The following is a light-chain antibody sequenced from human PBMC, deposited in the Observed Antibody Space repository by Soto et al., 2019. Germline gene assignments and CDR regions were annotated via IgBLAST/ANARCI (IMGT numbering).Light chain of an antibody. J-gene: IGKJ5*01. CDR2: GAS. CDR3: QQYSKWPPIT. CDR1: QSVSGN. V-gene: IGKV3-15*01. Sequence: DIIMTQSPATLSVSPGERVTLSCRASQSVSGNLAWYQHKPGQAPRLLIYGASTRATGIPARFSGSGSGTEFTLTISSLQSEDFAVYYCQQYSKWPPITFGQGTRLEIK.